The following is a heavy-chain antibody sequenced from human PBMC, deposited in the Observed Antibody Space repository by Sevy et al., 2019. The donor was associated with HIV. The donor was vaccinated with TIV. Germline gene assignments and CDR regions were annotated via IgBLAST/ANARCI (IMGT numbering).Heavy chain of an antibody. Sequence: ASVKVSCKASGYTFTGYYMHWVRQAPGQGLEWMGWINPNSGGTNYAQNFQGRVTMTRDTSISTAYMELSRLRSDDTAVYYCARDGPRLLSFYYYYGMDVWGQGTTVTVSS. CDR1: GYTFTGYY. CDR3: ARDGPRLLSFYYYYGMDV. V-gene: IGHV1-2*02. J-gene: IGHJ6*02. D-gene: IGHD3-3*01. CDR2: INPNSGGT.